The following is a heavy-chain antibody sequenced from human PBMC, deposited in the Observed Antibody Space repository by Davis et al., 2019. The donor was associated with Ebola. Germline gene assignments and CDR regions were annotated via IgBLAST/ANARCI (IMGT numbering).Heavy chain of an antibody. J-gene: IGHJ4*02. D-gene: IGHD2-8*01. V-gene: IGHV3-23*01. CDR1: GFSFGNHA. Sequence: PGGSLRLSCAASGFSFGNHAMTWVRQAPGKGLEWVSGIGDSGDVIHNADSVKGRFTISRDNSKNTLFLQMNSLRAEDTAVYYCAAGHYTNQNGWGQGTLVTVAS. CDR3: AAGHYTNQNG. CDR2: IGDSGDVI.